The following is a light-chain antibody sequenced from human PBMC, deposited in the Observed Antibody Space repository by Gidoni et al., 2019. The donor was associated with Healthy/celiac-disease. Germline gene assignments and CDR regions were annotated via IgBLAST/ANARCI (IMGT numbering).Light chain of an antibody. V-gene: IGKV1-5*01. CDR2: DAS. Sequence: DIQMTQSPSTLSASVGERVTITCRASQSISSWLAWYQQKPGKAPKLLIYDASSLERGVPSRFSGSGSGTEFTLTISSLQPDDFATYYCQQYNSYPSFGQGTKVEIK. J-gene: IGKJ1*01. CDR3: QQYNSYPS. CDR1: QSISSW.